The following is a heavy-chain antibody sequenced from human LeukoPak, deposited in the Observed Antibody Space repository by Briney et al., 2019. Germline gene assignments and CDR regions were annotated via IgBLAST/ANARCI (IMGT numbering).Heavy chain of an antibody. V-gene: IGHV4-61*02. J-gene: IGHJ2*01. CDR1: GGSISSGSYY. Sequence: PSETLSLTCTVSGGSISSGSYYWSWIRQPAGKGLEWIGRIYTSGSTNYNPSLKSRVTISVDTSKNQFSLKLSSVTAADTAVYYCARDRGQWLVDWYFGLWGRGTLVTVSS. CDR3: ARDRGQWLVDWYFGL. CDR2: IYTSGST. D-gene: IGHD6-19*01.